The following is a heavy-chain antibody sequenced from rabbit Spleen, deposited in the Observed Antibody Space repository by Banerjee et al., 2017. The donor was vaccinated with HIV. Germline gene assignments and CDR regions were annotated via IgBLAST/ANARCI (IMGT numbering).Heavy chain of an antibody. CDR2: IYAGSSGST. D-gene: IGHD8-1*01. Sequence: QSLEESGGGLVKPGASLTLTCKASGFSFNSGYDMCWVRQAPGKGLEWIACIYAGSSGSTYSAIWAKGRFTISKASSTTVTLQMTSLTAADTATYFRARDTGTSFSTYGMDLWGPGTLVTVS. CDR1: GFSFNSGYD. V-gene: IGHV1S40*01. J-gene: IGHJ6*01. CDR3: ARDTGTSFSTYGMDL.